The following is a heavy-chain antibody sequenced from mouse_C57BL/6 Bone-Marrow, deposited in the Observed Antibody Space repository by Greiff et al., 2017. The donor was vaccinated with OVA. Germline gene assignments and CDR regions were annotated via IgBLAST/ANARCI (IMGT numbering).Heavy chain of an antibody. CDR3: ARSGLRYYFDV. J-gene: IGHJ1*03. D-gene: IGHD1-1*01. CDR1: GYAFSSSW. CDR2: IYPGDGDT. V-gene: IGHV1-82*01. Sequence: VQLQQSGPELVKPGASVKISCKASGYAFSSSWMNWVKQRPGKGLEWIGRIYPGDGDTNYNGKFKGKATLTADKSSSTAYMQLSSLTSEDSAVYFCARSGLRYYFDVWGTGTTVTVSS.